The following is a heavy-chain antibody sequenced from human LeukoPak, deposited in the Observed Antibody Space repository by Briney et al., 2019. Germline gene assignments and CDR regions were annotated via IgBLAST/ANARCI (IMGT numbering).Heavy chain of an antibody. V-gene: IGHV3-15*01. Sequence: GGSLRLSCAASGFTLSNAWMSWVRQAPGKGLEWVGRIKSTTDGATTDYAAPVKGRFTISRDDSKNTLYLQMNSLKNEDTAVYHCTDFGYWGQGTLVTVSS. CDR3: TDFGY. D-gene: IGHD3/OR15-3a*01. CDR1: GFTLSNAW. J-gene: IGHJ4*02. CDR2: IKSTTDGATT.